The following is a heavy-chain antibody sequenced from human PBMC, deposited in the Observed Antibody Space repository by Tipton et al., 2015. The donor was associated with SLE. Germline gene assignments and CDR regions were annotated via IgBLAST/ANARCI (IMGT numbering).Heavy chain of an antibody. Sequence: TLSLTCTVSGGSISSDDYYWTWIRPHPGKGLEGIGHMSYSGSTYPNPSLKSRITISVATSKNHFSLKLSSVTAAGTAVYFWARLRRVHTLVRGAWLWGPGPLIAV. CDR1: GGSISSDDYY. V-gene: IGHV4-31*03. CDR2: MSYSGST. CDR3: ARLRRVHTLVRGAWL. J-gene: IGHJ4*02. D-gene: IGHD2-8*02.